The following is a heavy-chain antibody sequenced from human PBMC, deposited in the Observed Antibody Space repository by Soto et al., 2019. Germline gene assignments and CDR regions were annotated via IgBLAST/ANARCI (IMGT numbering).Heavy chain of an antibody. V-gene: IGHV1-18*01. D-gene: IGHD3-22*01. CDR3: ARDVGHYYDGSGHQIYFDY. Sequence: QVQLVQSGAEVKKPGASVKVSCKVSGYTFTNYGISWVRQTPGQGLEWMGWLSSYTGNTNYAQKLQGRVTMTTDTSTSTAYMELRSLRSDDTAVYYCARDVGHYYDGSGHQIYFDYWGQGTLVTISS. CDR2: LSSYTGNT. CDR1: GYTFTNYG. J-gene: IGHJ4*02.